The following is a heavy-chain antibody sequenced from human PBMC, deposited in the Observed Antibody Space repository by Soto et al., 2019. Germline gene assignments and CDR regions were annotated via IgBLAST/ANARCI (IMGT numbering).Heavy chain of an antibody. CDR1: GFPFSSYW. CDR2: IKYDGTIT. J-gene: IGHJ6*03. V-gene: IGHV3-74*01. D-gene: IGHD2-15*01. CDR3: ARGAKWGYYVEV. Sequence: EVQLVESGGGSVQPGESLRLSCAASGFPFSSYWIHWVRQAPGKGLMWVSRIKYDGTITNYADSLKGRLTISRDNAKNTVYLQMNSLRVEDTAVYHCARGAKWGYYVEVWGKGTTVTVSS.